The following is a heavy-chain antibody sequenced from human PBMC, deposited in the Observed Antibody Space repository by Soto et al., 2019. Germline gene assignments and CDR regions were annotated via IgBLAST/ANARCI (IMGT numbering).Heavy chain of an antibody. J-gene: IGHJ4*02. D-gene: IGHD2-15*01. CDR2: ISYDGSHK. Sequence: QVQLVESGGGVVQPGRSLRLSCAGSGFTFSNYGLHWVRQAPGKGLEWVAVISYDGSHKYYADSGKGRFTISSDNSNNMLYLQLDTLRAEDTAVYYCAKDGAPRYCGRSSCLTVGAYWGQGTLVTVA. CDR1: GFTFSNYG. CDR3: AKDGAPRYCGRSSCLTVGAY. V-gene: IGHV3-30*18.